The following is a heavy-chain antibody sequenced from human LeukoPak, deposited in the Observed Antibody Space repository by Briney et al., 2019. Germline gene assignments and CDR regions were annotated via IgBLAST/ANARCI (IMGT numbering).Heavy chain of an antibody. CDR2: IRQDGDTK. CDR1: GFTFSTYW. CDR3: ARSLPYGTTWYGRSDF. Sequence: GGSLRLSCAGSGFTFSTYWMTWVRQAPGKGLEWVANIRQDGDTKYYVDSVKGRFTISRDNAMNSLYLQMNSLRAEDTAIYYCARSLPYGTTWYGRSDFWGQGTLVTVSS. D-gene: IGHD6-13*01. J-gene: IGHJ4*02. V-gene: IGHV3-7*03.